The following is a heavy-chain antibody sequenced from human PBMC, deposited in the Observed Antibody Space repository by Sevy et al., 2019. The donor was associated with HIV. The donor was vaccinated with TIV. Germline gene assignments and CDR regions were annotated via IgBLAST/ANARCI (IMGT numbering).Heavy chain of an antibody. V-gene: IGHV3-30*03. Sequence: GGSLRLSCAASGFTFSSHGMHWVRQAPGEGLEWVAVMSYDGSYKSYGDSVKGRFTISRDDSKNTLYLQMNSLRPEDTAMYYCARDSGYSINWYPAYWGQGTLVTVSS. CDR1: GFTFSSHG. J-gene: IGHJ4*02. CDR3: ARDSGYSINWYPAY. D-gene: IGHD6-13*01. CDR2: MSYDGSYK.